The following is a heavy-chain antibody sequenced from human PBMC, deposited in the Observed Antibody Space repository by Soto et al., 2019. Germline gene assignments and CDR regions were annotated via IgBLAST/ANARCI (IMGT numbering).Heavy chain of an antibody. CDR1: GFXFGTQA. CDR3: ATDPVYDFWSGYLEDVFDI. Sequence: GXLRLSCAASGFXFGTQALIWVRHAPGKGLDFVSGIIGSAGSTYYADSVKGRFTISRDNSKSTLYMQRTSLIAESTAVYYCATDPVYDFWSGYLEDVFDIWGQGTMATVS. CDR2: IIGSAGST. D-gene: IGHD3-3*01. J-gene: IGHJ3*02. V-gene: IGHV3-23*01.